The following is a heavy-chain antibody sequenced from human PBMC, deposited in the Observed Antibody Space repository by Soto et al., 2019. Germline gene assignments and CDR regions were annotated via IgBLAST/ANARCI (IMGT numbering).Heavy chain of an antibody. CDR2: INPSGGST. CDR1: GYTFTSYY. CDR3: ASPLGYGSGSYYNLAFM. D-gene: IGHD3-10*01. J-gene: IGHJ4*02. V-gene: IGHV1-46*03. Sequence: ASVKVSCKASGYTFTSYYMQWVRQAPGQGLEWMGIINPSGGSTSYAQKFQGRVTMTRDTSTSTVYMELSSLRSEDTAVYYCASPLGYGSGSYYNLAFMWGQGTLVTVSS.